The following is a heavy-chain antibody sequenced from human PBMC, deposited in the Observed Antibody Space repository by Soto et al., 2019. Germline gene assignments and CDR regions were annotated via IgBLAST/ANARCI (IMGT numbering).Heavy chain of an antibody. D-gene: IGHD6-19*01. V-gene: IGHV3-23*01. CDR3: AQERFSSGEAGGFDF. CDR1: GFTFSNYP. J-gene: IGHJ3*01. Sequence: EVQVLESGGDLIQPGGSLRLSCAAFGFTFSNYPMVWVRQAPEKGLEWVSTIGANGAATHYADSVKGRFTISRDNSKNTMYLQMDSLRGEDTAVYYCAQERFSSGEAGGFDFWGQGTLVTVSS. CDR2: IGANGAAT.